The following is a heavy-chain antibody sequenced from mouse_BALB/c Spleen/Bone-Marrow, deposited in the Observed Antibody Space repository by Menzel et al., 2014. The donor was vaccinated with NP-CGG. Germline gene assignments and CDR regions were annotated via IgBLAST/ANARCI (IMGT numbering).Heavy chain of an antibody. CDR1: GCTFTNSW. D-gene: IGHD2-14*01. V-gene: IGHV1S130*01. CDR3: ARHHRYAYYFDY. CDR2: IHPNSGNT. Sequence: VQLQQSGSVLVRPGASVKLSCKASGCTFTNSWIHWAKQRPGQGLEWIGDIHPNSGNTNYNEKFKGKATLTVDTSSSTAYVDLSSLTSEDSAVYYCARHHRYAYYFDYWGQGTTLTVSS. J-gene: IGHJ2*01.